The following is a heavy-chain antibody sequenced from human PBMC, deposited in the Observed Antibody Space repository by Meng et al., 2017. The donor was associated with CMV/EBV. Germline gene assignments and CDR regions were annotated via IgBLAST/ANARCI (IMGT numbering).Heavy chain of an antibody. Sequence: SETLSLTCTVSGGSISSSSYYWGWSRQPPGKGLEWIGSIYYTGSTYYNPSLKSRVTISVDTSKNQFSLKVSSVTAADTAVYYCARTGPTRFCSTTSCSFFDYWGQGTLVTVSS. V-gene: IGHV4-39*01. J-gene: IGHJ4*02. CDR3: ARTGPTRFCSTTSCSFFDY. CDR1: GGSISSSSYY. D-gene: IGHD2-2*01. CDR2: IYYTGST.